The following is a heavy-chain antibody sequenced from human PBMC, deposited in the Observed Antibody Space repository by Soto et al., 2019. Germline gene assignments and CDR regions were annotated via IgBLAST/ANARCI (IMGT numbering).Heavy chain of an antibody. CDR2: ISAHNGNT. D-gene: IGHD1-1*01. CDR3: ARGRYGDY. V-gene: IGHV1-18*01. J-gene: IGHJ4*02. CDR1: GYGFTTYG. Sequence: QLHLVQSGAEVNKPGASVKVSCKGSGYGFTTYGITWVRQAPGQGLEWMAWISAHNGNTNYAQKLQGRVTVTRDTSTSTAYMELRSLRSDDTAVYYCARGRYGDYWGQGALVTVSS.